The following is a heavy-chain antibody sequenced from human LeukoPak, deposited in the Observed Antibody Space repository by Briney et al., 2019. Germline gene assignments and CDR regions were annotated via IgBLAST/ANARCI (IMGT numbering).Heavy chain of an antibody. D-gene: IGHD3-3*01. CDR2: IYTSGST. CDR1: GGSISSGSYY. J-gene: IGHJ4*02. V-gene: IGHV4-61*02. CDR3: ARESGITIFGVVMQYYFDY. Sequence: SETLSLTCTVSGGSISSGSYYWSWIRQPAGKGLEWIGRIYTSGSTNYNPSLKSRVTISVDTSKNQFSLKLSSVTAADTAVYYCARESGITIFGVVMQYYFDYWAREPWSPSPQ.